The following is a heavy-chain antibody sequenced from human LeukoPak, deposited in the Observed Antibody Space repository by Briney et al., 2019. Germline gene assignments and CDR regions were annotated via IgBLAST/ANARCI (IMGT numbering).Heavy chain of an antibody. CDR1: GFTFSSYS. D-gene: IGHD3-22*01. V-gene: IGHV3-21*01. CDR3: ARDPGTYYYDSSGYSDY. J-gene: IGHJ4*02. CDR2: ISSSSSYI. Sequence: AGGSLRLSCAASGFTFSSYSMNWVRQAPGKGLEWVSSISSSSSYIYYADSVKGRFTISRDNAKNSLYLQMNSLRAEDTAVYYCARDPGTYYYDSSGYSDYWGQGTLVTVSS.